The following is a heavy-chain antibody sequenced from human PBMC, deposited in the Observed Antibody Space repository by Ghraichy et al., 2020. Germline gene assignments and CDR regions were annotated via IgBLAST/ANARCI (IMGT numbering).Heavy chain of an antibody. Sequence: GGSLRLSCAASGFTFSNYWMHWVRQAPGNGLEWVANIKEDGSEKYYVDSVKGRFTISRDNANNSLYLQMNSLRAEDTAIYYCTRGFDYWGQGTLLTVSS. CDR3: TRGFDY. J-gene: IGHJ4*02. CDR1: GFTFSNYW. V-gene: IGHV3-7*03. CDR2: IKEDGSEK.